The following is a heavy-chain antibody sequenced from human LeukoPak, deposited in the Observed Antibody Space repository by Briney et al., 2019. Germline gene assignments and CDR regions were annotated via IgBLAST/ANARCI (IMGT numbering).Heavy chain of an antibody. J-gene: IGHJ4*02. CDR1: GFTFSSYA. D-gene: IGHD7-27*01. Sequence: PGGSLRLSCAASGFTFSSYAMSWVRQAPGKGLEWVSGIDSGGGTHYADSLRGRFTIFRDNAKNTVYPQMNTLRAEDTAVYYCAKGNWDSSHYWGQGTLVTVSS. CDR2: IDSGGGT. V-gene: IGHV3-23*01. CDR3: AKGNWDSSHY.